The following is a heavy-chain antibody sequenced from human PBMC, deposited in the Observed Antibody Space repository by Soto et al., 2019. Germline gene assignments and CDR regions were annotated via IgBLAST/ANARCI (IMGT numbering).Heavy chain of an antibody. J-gene: IGHJ4*02. Sequence: QLQLQESGPGLVKPSETLSLTCTVSGGSISSSSYYWGWIRQPPGKGLEWIGSIYYSGSTYYNPSLKSRVTISVDTSKNQFSLKLSSVTAADTAVYYCARQAVVAAALEDGYNYFDYWGQGTLVTVSS. V-gene: IGHV4-39*01. D-gene: IGHD2-15*01. CDR3: ARQAVVAAALEDGYNYFDY. CDR1: GGSISSSSYY. CDR2: IYYSGST.